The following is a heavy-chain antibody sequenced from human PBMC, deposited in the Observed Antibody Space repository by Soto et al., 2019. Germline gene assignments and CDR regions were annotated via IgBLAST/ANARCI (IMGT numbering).Heavy chain of an antibody. D-gene: IGHD3-16*01. CDR1: GFTLRSCG. V-gene: IGHV3-33*06. Sequence: PGGSLRLSCAVSGFTLRSCGIHWVRQAPGKGLEWVAVIWYDGTNKYYADFVKGRFTISRDDSKNTVYLQMNSLRAEDTAVYYCAKAYFVWSSEQPYYFDYWGQGTLVTVSS. J-gene: IGHJ4*02. CDR2: IWYDGTNK. CDR3: AKAYFVWSSEQPYYFDY.